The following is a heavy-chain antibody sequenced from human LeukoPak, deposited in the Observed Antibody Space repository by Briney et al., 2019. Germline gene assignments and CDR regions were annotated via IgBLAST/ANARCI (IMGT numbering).Heavy chain of an antibody. Sequence: TGGSLRLPCVVSGFTSGLTFSSRWMHWVRQAPGKGLVWVSLVKNDGSTNYADSVKGRFTVSRDNAENTLYLQMNNLRVEDTALYFCHPLGYTSNWGQGTLVTVSS. CDR3: HPLGYTSN. V-gene: IGHV3-74*01. CDR1: GFTSGLTFSSRW. J-gene: IGHJ4*02. D-gene: IGHD6-13*01. CDR2: VKNDGST.